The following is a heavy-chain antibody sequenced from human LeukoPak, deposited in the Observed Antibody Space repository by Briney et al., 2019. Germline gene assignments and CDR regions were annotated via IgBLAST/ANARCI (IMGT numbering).Heavy chain of an antibody. Sequence: GGSLRLSCAASGFTFSSYAMHWVRQAPGKGLEWVAVISYDGSNKYYADSVKGRFTISRDNSKNTLYLQMNSLRAEDTAVYYCAKYKPYSSIPQGNHFDYWGQGTLVTVSS. J-gene: IGHJ4*02. CDR1: GFTFSSYA. V-gene: IGHV3-30-3*02. D-gene: IGHD6-13*01. CDR3: AKYKPYSSIPQGNHFDY. CDR2: ISYDGSNK.